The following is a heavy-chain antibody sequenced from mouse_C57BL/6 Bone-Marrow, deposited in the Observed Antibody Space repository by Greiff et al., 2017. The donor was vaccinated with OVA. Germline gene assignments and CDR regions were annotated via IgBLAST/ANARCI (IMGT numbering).Heavy chain of an antibody. CDR2: IHPNSGST. V-gene: IGHV1-64*01. CDR1: GYTFTSYW. Sequence: QVQLQQPGAELVKPGASVKLSCKASGYTFTSYWMHWVKQRPGQGLEWIGMIHPNSGSTNYNEKFKSKATLTVDKSSSTAYMQLSSLTSEDSAVYYCARSGFRAWFAYWGQGTLVTVSA. D-gene: IGHD3-2*02. CDR3: ARSGFRAWFAY. J-gene: IGHJ3*01.